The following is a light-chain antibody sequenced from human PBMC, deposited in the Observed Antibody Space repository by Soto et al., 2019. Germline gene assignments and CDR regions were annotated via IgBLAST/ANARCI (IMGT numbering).Light chain of an antibody. CDR2: KAS. V-gene: IGKV1-5*03. CDR3: QPYNSYWT. J-gene: IGKJ1*01. CDR1: QSISSW. Sequence: DIQMTQSPSTLSASVGDRVTITCRASQSISSWLAWYQQKPGKAPKLMIYKASSLESGVPSRFSASGSGTEFTLTSNSLQTDSCAPHYCQPYNSYWTFGQGTKVEIK.